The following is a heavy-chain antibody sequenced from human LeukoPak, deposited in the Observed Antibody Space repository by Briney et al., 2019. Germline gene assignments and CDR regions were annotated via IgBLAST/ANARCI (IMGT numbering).Heavy chain of an antibody. CDR1: GYTFTNYY. V-gene: IGHV1-46*04. Sequence: ASVKVSCKASGYTFTNYYVHWVRQGPGQGLEWMGIIDPSGGGATYAQKLQGRVTLTRDTSTSTVYMELSSLRSEDTAVYYCARSGVLRYFDYWGQGTLVTVSS. J-gene: IGHJ4*02. CDR2: IDPSGGGA. CDR3: ARSGVLRYFDY. D-gene: IGHD3-9*01.